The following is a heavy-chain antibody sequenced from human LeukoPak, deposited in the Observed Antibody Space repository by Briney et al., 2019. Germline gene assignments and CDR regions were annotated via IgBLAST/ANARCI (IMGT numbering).Heavy chain of an antibody. CDR3: ARYYYGSGSYPPNLDY. CDR1: GYTFTGYY. CDR2: INPNSGGT. J-gene: IGHJ4*02. D-gene: IGHD3-10*01. V-gene: IGHV1-2*06. Sequence: ASVKVSCKASGYTFTGYYMHWVRQAPGQGLEWMGRINPNSGGTNYAQKFQGRVTMPRDTSISTAYMELSRLRSDDTAVYYCARYYYGSGSYPPNLDYWGQGTLVTVSS.